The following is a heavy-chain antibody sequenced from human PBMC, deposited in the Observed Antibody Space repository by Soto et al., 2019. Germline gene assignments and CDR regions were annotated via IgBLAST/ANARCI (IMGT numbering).Heavy chain of an antibody. Sequence: SVKVSCKASGFTFTSSAVQWVRQARGQRLEWIGWIVVGSGNTNYAQKFQGRVTITRDMSTSTAYMELSSLRSEDTAVYYCAADRRVGDSSGYFGYWGQGTLVTVSS. D-gene: IGHD3-22*01. CDR1: GFTFTSSA. V-gene: IGHV1-58*01. CDR2: IVVGSGNT. J-gene: IGHJ4*02. CDR3: AADRRVGDSSGYFGY.